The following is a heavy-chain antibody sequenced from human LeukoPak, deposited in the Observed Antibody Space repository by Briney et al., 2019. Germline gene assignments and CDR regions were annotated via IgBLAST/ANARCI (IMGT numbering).Heavy chain of an antibody. Sequence: PSETLSLTCTVSGGSFSSYYWTWIRQPPGKGLEWIGYIYYSGSTNYNPSLKSRLTISIATSKNQFYLNLWSVTAADTAVYYCARAYFDTSAYYPHFEYWGPGTLVTVSS. D-gene: IGHD3-22*01. CDR2: IYYSGST. V-gene: IGHV4-59*08. CDR3: ARAYFDTSAYYPHFEY. CDR1: GGSFSSYY. J-gene: IGHJ4*02.